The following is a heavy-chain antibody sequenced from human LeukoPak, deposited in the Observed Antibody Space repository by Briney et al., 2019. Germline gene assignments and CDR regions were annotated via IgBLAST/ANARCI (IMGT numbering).Heavy chain of an antibody. Sequence: AGGSLRLSCGASGFTFSSYAMSWVRQAPGKGLEWVSAISGSGGSTYYADSVKGRFTISRDNSKNTLYLQMNSLRAEDTAVYYCANAVVAATWDYWGQGTLVTVSS. CDR2: ISGSGGST. D-gene: IGHD2-15*01. J-gene: IGHJ4*02. CDR3: ANAVVAATWDY. V-gene: IGHV3-23*01. CDR1: GFTFSSYA.